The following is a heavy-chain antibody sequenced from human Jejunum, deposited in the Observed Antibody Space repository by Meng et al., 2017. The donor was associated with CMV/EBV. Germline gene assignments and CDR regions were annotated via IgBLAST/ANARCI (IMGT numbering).Heavy chain of an antibody. CDR1: GFTFSSYN. D-gene: IGHD3-10*01. CDR2: ISGNSNYI. CDR3: ARDMVWGDPNSFDA. Sequence: SGFTFSSYNMNWVRQAPGKGLELVSSISGNSNYIFYRDSVEGRFTISRDNAKNSLFLQMNSLRAEDSAVYYCARDMVWGDPNSFDAWGQGTLVTVSS. J-gene: IGHJ5*02. V-gene: IGHV3-21*01.